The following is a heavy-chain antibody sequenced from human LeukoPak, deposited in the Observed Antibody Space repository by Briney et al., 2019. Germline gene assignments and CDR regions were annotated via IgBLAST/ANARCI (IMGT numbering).Heavy chain of an antibody. CDR3: ARDRYGMDV. CDR1: GFTFSSYA. Sequence: GGSLRLSCAASGFTFSSYAIHWVRQAPGKGLEWVAVISSDGSMKYYADSVKGRFTMSGDNSKNTLYLQMNSPRAEDTAVYYCARDRYGMDVWGQGTTVTVSS. V-gene: IGHV3-30-3*01. J-gene: IGHJ6*02. CDR2: ISSDGSMK.